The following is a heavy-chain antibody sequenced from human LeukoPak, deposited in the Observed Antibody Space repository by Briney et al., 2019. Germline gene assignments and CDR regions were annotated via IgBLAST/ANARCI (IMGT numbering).Heavy chain of an antibody. CDR3: ARDRDVASWYHPRHFDY. CDR2: ISWNSGSI. Sequence: PGGSLRLSCAASGFTFDDYAMHWVRQAPGKGLEWVSGISWNSGSIGYADSVKGRFTISRDNAKNSLYLQMNSLRAEDTAVYYCARDRDVASWYHPRHFDYWGQGTLVTVSS. J-gene: IGHJ4*02. CDR1: GFTFDDYA. D-gene: IGHD6-13*01. V-gene: IGHV3-9*01.